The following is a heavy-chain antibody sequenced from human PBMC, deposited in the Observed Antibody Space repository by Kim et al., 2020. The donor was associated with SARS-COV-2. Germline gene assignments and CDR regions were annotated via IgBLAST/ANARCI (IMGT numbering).Heavy chain of an antibody. V-gene: IGHV3-64*01. J-gene: IGHJ4*02. Sequence: GGSLRLSCAASGFTFSSYAMHWVRQAPGKGLEYVSAISSNGGSTYYANSVKGRFTISRDNSKNTLYLQMGSLRAEDMAVYYCARSLPWIQLGWYNIYFDYWGQGTLVTVSS. CDR3: ARSLPWIQLGWYNIYFDY. CDR2: ISSNGGST. D-gene: IGHD5-18*01. CDR1: GFTFSSYA.